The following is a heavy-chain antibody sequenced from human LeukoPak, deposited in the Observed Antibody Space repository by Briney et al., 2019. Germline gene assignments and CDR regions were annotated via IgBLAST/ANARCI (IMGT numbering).Heavy chain of an antibody. D-gene: IGHD3-9*01. Sequence: GGSLRLSCAASGFTFSSYVMHWVRQAPGKGLEWVAVIWFDGSIKYYADSVKGRFTISRDNSKNTMYLQMNSLRAEDTAMYYCARAILRYSYGLDVWGQGTTVTVSS. CDR2: IWFDGSIK. J-gene: IGHJ6*02. CDR3: ARAILRYSYGLDV. V-gene: IGHV3-33*01. CDR1: GFTFSSYV.